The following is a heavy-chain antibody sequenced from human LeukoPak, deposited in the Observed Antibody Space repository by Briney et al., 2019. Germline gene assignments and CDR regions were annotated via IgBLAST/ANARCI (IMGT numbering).Heavy chain of an antibody. Sequence: SETLSLTCTVSGDSISGFHWSWIRQPPGKGLEWIGYIYYSGSTNYKPSLKSRVTISVDTSKNQFSLKLTSVTAADTAVYYCARVNREMATITPWGQGTLVTVSS. CDR3: ARVNREMATITP. J-gene: IGHJ4*02. D-gene: IGHD5-24*01. CDR2: IYYSGST. CDR1: GDSISGFH. V-gene: IGHV4-59*08.